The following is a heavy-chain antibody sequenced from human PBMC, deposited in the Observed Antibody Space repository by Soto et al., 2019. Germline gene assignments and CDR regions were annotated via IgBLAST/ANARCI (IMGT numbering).Heavy chain of an antibody. J-gene: IGHJ4*02. CDR1: GFTFSRSW. D-gene: IGHD3-16*02. CDR2: IKPDGSEV. Sequence: PGGSLRLSCVASGFTFSRSWMSWVRQAPGKGLEWVANIKPDGSEVYYVDSVKGRFTITRDNAKSLLYLQMHSLRVEDTAIYYCVRDYRWSQGTLVTVSS. V-gene: IGHV3-7*04. CDR3: VRDYR.